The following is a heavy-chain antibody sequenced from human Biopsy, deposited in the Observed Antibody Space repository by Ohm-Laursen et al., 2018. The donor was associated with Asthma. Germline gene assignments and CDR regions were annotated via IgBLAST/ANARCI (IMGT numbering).Heavy chain of an antibody. J-gene: IGHJ3*02. CDR3: ARTYYDFLTGQVKDAFGI. CDR2: INAGNGNT. CDR1: GYNFISFA. V-gene: IGHV1-3*01. Sequence: ASVKVSCKTSGYNFISFAIHWVRQAPGQRLEWMGWINAGNGNTKYSQKFQGRVSITRDTSASTAYMELRSLRSEDAAAYYCARTYYDFLTGQVKDAFGIWGQGTMVTVSS. D-gene: IGHD3-9*01.